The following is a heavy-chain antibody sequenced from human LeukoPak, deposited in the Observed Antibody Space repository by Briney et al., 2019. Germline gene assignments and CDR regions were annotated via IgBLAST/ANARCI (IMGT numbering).Heavy chain of an antibody. CDR3: ARDSSFDSSGYFHTNDAFDI. CDR1: GYTFTSYG. V-gene: IGHV1-18*01. Sequence: ASVKVSCKASGYTFTSYGISWVRQAPGQGLEWMGWISAYNSNTNYAQKLQGRVTMTTDTSSSTAYMELRSLRSDDTAVYYCARDSSFDSSGYFHTNDAFDIWGQGTMVTVSS. CDR2: ISAYNSNT. D-gene: IGHD3-22*01. J-gene: IGHJ3*02.